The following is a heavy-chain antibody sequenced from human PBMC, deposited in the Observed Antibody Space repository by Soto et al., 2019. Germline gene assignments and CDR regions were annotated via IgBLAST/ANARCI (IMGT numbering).Heavy chain of an antibody. D-gene: IGHD2-21*02. V-gene: IGHV3-11*01. CDR1: GFTFSDYY. CDR3: ARVMTAYYYYGMDV. J-gene: IGHJ6*02. CDR2: ISSSGSTI. Sequence: RLSCAASGFTFSDYYMSWIRQAPGKGLEWVSYISSSGSTIYYADSVKGRFAISRDNAKNSLYLQMNSLRAEDTAVYYCARVMTAYYYYGMDVWGQGTTVTVSS.